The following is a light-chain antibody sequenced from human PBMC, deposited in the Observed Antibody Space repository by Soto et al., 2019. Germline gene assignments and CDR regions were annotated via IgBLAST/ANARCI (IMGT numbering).Light chain of an antibody. CDR2: LEGSGSY. CDR3: ETWDSNTRV. Sequence: QPVLTQSSSASASLGSSVKLTCTLSSGHSSYIIAWHQQQPGKAPRYLMKLEGSGSYNKGSGVPDRFSGYSSGADRYLTISNLQFEDEADYYCETWDSNTRVFGGGTTLTVL. J-gene: IGLJ3*02. V-gene: IGLV4-60*02. CDR1: SGHSSYI.